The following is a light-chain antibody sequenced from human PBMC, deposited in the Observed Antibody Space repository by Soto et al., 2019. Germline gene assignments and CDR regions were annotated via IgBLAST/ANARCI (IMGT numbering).Light chain of an antibody. Sequence: DIQMTQSPSSGSASVGDRVTITCRASQGISRWLAWYQQKPGKAPKLLIYAASSLQSGVPSRFSGSGSGTDFTLTISSLQPEDFATYYCQQANSFPITFGQGTRLEIK. J-gene: IGKJ5*01. CDR2: AAS. V-gene: IGKV1D-12*01. CDR1: QGISRW. CDR3: QQANSFPIT.